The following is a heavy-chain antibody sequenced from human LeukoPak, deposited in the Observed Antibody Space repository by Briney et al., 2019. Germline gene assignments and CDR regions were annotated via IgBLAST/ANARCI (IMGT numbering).Heavy chain of an antibody. D-gene: IGHD4-17*01. CDR3: AKDSYYGDSPLLAFDI. Sequence: GGSLRLSCAASGFTFSSHWMHWVRQAPGKGLVWVSRINSDGSIISYADSVKGRFTISRDNSKNTLYLQMNSLRAEDTAVYYCAKDSYYGDSPLLAFDIWGQGTMVTVSS. CDR1: GFTFSSHW. CDR2: INSDGSII. J-gene: IGHJ3*02. V-gene: IGHV3-74*01.